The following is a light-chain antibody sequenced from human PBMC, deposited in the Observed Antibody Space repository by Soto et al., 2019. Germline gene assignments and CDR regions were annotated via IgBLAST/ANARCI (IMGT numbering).Light chain of an antibody. CDR3: QQYDSYPLT. J-gene: IGKJ4*01. CDR1: QGISSW. CDR2: KTS. V-gene: IGKV1-5*03. Sequence: DIQMTQSPSTLSASVVDRVTITCRASQGISSWLAWYQQKPGKAPNLLIYKTSSLESEVPSRFSGSGSGTEFTLTVNSLQPDDFATYYCQQYDSYPLTFGGGTKVEIK.